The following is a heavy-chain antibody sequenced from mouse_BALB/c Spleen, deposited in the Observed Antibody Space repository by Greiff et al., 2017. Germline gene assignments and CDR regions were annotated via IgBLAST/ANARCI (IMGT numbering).Heavy chain of an antibody. Sequence: EVKLVESGGGLVQPGGSRKLSCAASGFTFSSFGMHWVRQAPEKGLEWVAYISSGSSTIYYADTVKGRFTISRDNPKNTLFLQMTSLRSEDTAMYYCARSSFELLFAYWGQGTLVTVSA. J-gene: IGHJ3*01. CDR2: ISSGSSTI. D-gene: IGHD1-1*01. CDR3: ARSSFELLFAY. CDR1: GFTFSSFG. V-gene: IGHV5-17*02.